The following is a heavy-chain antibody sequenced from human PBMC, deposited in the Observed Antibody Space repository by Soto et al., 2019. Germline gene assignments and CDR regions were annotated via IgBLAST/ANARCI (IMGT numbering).Heavy chain of an antibody. CDR2: IKQDGGEK. CDR3: ARDRCWLVH. Sequence: GGSLRLSCAASGFTFSGYWMNWVRQAPGKGLEWVANIKQDGGEKNYVDSVKGRFTISRDNAKNSLYLQMNSLRAEDKAVYYCARDRCWLVHWGQGTLVTVSS. D-gene: IGHD6-19*01. J-gene: IGHJ4*02. V-gene: IGHV3-7*01. CDR1: GFTFSGYW.